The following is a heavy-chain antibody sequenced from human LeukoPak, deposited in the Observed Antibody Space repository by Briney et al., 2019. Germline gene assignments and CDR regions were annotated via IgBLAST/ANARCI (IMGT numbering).Heavy chain of an antibody. CDR3: ARESLRSLRYYDSSGYVPFDP. D-gene: IGHD3-22*01. J-gene: IGHJ5*02. CDR2: INPNSGGT. Sequence: ASVKVSCKASGYTFTGYYMHWVRQAPGQGLEWMGWINPNSGGTNYAQRFQGRVTMTRDTSISTAYMELSRLRSDDTAVYYCARESLRSLRYYDSSGYVPFDPWGQGTLVTVSS. CDR1: GYTFTGYY. V-gene: IGHV1-2*02.